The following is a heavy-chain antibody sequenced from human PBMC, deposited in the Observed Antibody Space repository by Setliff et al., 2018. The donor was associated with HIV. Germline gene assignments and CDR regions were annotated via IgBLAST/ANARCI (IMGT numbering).Heavy chain of an antibody. D-gene: IGHD6-19*01. CDR3: ARGRRSSGWYVYH. J-gene: IGHJ4*02. CDR1: GGSLTGYY. V-gene: IGHV4-59*12. CDR2: IYYSGST. Sequence: SETLSLTCTVSGGSLTGYYWSWIRQPPGKGLEWIGYIYYSGSTYYNPSLKSRVTISVDTSKNQFFLRLTSVTAADTAVYYCARGRRSSGWYVYHWGQGTLVTVSS.